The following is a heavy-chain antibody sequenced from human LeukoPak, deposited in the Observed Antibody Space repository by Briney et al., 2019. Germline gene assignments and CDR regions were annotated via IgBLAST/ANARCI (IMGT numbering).Heavy chain of an antibody. D-gene: IGHD6-6*01. Sequence: GGSLRLSCAASGFTFSSYSMNWVRQAPGKGLEWVSSISSSSSYIYYADSVKGRFTISRDYAENSLYLQMNSLRAEDTAVYYCARCSGVFGSSGYWGQGTLVTVSS. J-gene: IGHJ4*02. CDR2: ISSSSSYI. CDR3: ARCSGVFGSSGY. CDR1: GFTFSSYS. V-gene: IGHV3-21*01.